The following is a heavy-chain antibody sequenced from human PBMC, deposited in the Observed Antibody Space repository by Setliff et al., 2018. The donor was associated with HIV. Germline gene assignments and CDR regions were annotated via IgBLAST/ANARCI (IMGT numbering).Heavy chain of an antibody. CDR3: ARVGQQLSFRGNCFDP. CDR2: ISVYNGNK. J-gene: IGHJ5*02. V-gene: IGHV1-18*01. CDR1: GYSLSNYG. D-gene: IGHD6-13*01. Sequence: ASVKVSCQASGYSLSNYGLSWVRQAPGQGLEWMGWISVYNGNKNYAQKFQGRVTMTTDTSTSTAHMELRSLTADDTAVYYWARVGQQLSFRGNCFDPWGQGTLVTVSS.